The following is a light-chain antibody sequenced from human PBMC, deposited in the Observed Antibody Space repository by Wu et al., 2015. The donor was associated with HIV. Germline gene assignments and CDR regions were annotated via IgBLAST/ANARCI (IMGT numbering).Light chain of an antibody. Sequence: DIQVSQSPSFVSASVGDRVTITCRATQDISTWLAWYQMKPGKAPKLLISAASTLQSGVPPRFSGRRSGTEFTLTINNLQPEDIAIYFCQQCHSFPLTFGGGTKVGSN. CDR1: QDISTW. J-gene: IGKJ4*01. V-gene: IGKV1-12*01. CDR2: AAS. CDR3: QQCHSFPLT.